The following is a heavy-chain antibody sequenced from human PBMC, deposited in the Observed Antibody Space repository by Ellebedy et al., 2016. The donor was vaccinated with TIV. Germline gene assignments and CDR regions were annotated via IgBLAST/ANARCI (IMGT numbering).Heavy chain of an antibody. CDR2: ISYDGSNK. CDR1: GFTFSSYA. D-gene: IGHD2-15*01. V-gene: IGHV3-30-3*01. CDR3: ARSAGSPKDD. J-gene: IGHJ4*02. Sequence: PGGSLRLSCAASGFTFSSYAMHWVRQAPGKGLEWVAVISYDGSNKYYADSVKGRFTISRDNSKNTLYLQMNSLRAEETAVYYCARSAGSPKDDWGQGTLVTVSS.